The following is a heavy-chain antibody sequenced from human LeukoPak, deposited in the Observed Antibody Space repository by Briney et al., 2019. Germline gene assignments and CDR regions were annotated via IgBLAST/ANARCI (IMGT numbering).Heavy chain of an antibody. Sequence: SQTLSLTCTVSGGSISSGDYYWSWIRQPPGKGLEWIGYIYYSGSTYYNPSLKSRVTISVDTSKNQFSLKLSSVTAADTAVYYCARDLTSYYDRNWFDPWGQGTLVTVSS. CDR1: GGSISSGDYY. CDR3: ARDLTSYYDRNWFDP. CDR2: IYYSGST. V-gene: IGHV4-30-4*01. J-gene: IGHJ5*02. D-gene: IGHD3-22*01.